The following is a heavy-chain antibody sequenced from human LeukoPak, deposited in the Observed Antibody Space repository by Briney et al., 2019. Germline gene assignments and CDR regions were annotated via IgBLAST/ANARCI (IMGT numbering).Heavy chain of an antibody. CDR3: ARGLIAHYYYYYMDV. D-gene: IGHD2-8*01. CDR2: IDPSGGAT. V-gene: IGHV1-46*01. Sequence: ASVKVFCKASGYTFTSYYMHWVRQAPGQGLEWVGVIDPSGGATTYAQKFQGRVTMTKDTSTTTVYMELSSLRSEGTAVYYCARGLIAHYYYYYMDVWGTGTTVTVSS. J-gene: IGHJ6*03. CDR1: GYTFTSYY.